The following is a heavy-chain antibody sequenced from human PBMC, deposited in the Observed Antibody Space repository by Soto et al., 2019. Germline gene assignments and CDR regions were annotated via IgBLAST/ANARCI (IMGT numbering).Heavy chain of an antibody. CDR2: INAGNGNT. Sequence: ASVKVSCKASGYTFTNYAMHWVRQAPGQRLEWMGWINAGNGNTKYSQKFQGRVTITRDTSASTAYMELSSLRSEDTAVYYCARRRYDMLTGYFHAPFDYWGQGALVTVSS. V-gene: IGHV1-3*01. J-gene: IGHJ4*02. CDR1: GYTFTNYA. D-gene: IGHD3-9*01. CDR3: ARRRYDMLTGYFHAPFDY.